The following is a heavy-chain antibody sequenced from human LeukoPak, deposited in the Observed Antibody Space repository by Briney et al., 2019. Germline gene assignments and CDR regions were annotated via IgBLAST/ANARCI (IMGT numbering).Heavy chain of an antibody. CDR1: GFTFSSYW. D-gene: IGHD7-27*01. V-gene: IGHV3-74*01. CDR3: ARDLHWGSRFIPFDY. CDR2: INSDGSST. J-gene: IGHJ4*02. Sequence: GGSLRLSCAASGFTFSSYWMHWVRQAPGKGLVWVSRINSDGSSTSYADSVKGRFTISRDNAKNTLYLQMNSLRAEDTAVYYCARDLHWGSRFIPFDYWGQGTLVTVSS.